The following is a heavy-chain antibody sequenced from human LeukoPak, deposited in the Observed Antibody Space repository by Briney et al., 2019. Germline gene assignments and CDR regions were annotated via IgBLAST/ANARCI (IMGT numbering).Heavy chain of an antibody. J-gene: IGHJ5*02. D-gene: IGHD3-3*01. CDR3: ARDLNDFWSGNNWFDP. V-gene: IGHV1-69*04. CDR1: GGTFSSYA. Sequence: GASVKVSCKASGGTFSSYAISWARQAPGQGLEWMGRIIPILGIANYAQKFQGRVTITADKSTSTAYMELSSLRSEDTAVYYCARDLNDFWSGNNWFDPWGQGTLVTVSS. CDR2: IIPILGIA.